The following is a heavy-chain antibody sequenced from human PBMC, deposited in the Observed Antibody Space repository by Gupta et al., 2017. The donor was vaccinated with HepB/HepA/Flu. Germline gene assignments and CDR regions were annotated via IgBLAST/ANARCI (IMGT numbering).Heavy chain of an antibody. V-gene: IGHV3-23*01. D-gene: IGHD2-15*01. Sequence: EVQLLESGGGLVQPGGSLRLSCAASGLSFSSFAMAWVLQAPGKGLEWVSGISGSGGNTYDADSVKGRFTISRDNSKNTLYLQMNSLRAEDTAVYYCVRGYCSGGRCYLFDYWGQGTLVTVSS. CDR3: VRGYCSGGRCYLFDY. CDR2: ISGSGGNT. CDR1: GLSFSSFA. J-gene: IGHJ4*02.